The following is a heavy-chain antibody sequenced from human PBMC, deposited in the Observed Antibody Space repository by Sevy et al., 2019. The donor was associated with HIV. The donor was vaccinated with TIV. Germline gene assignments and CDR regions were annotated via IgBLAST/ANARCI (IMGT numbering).Heavy chain of an antibody. J-gene: IGHJ3*02. CDR1: GFTFSSYA. D-gene: IGHD2-15*01. CDR3: ARDCSAFDI. CDR2: ISYDGSNK. V-gene: IGHV3-30-3*01. Sequence: GGSLRLSCAASGFTFSSYAMHWVRQAPGKGLEWVAVISYDGSNKYYADSVKGRFTISRDNSKDTLYLQMNSLIAEDTAVYYCARDCSAFDIWGQGTMVTVSS.